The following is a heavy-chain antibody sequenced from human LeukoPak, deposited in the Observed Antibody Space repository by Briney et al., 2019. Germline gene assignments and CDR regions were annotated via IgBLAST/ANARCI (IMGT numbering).Heavy chain of an antibody. CDR1: GFPFSSYG. Sequence: GGSLRLSCGASGFPFSSYGMHWVRQAPGKGLEWVAVISCDGSNKYYADSVKGRFTISRDNSKNTLYLQMNSLRAEDTAVYYCARVSLDGSGYYVDAFDIWGQGTMVTVAS. CDR3: ARVSLDGSGYYVDAFDI. V-gene: IGHV3-30*03. D-gene: IGHD3-22*01. J-gene: IGHJ3*02. CDR2: ISCDGSNK.